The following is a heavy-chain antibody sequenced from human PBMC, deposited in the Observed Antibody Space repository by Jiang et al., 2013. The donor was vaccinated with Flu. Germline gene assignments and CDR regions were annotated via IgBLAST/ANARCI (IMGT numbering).Heavy chain of an antibody. Sequence: PGLVKPSGTLSLTCAVSGGSISSSNWWSWVRQPPGKGLEWIGEIYHSGSTNYNPSLKSRVTISVDKSKNQFSLKLSSVTAADTAVYYCARDQGTYYGSGSYVPAIDYWGQGTLVTVSS. CDR1: GGSISSSNW. D-gene: IGHD3-10*01. V-gene: IGHV4-4*02. CDR2: IYHSGST. CDR3: ARDQGTYYGSGSYVPAIDY. J-gene: IGHJ4*02.